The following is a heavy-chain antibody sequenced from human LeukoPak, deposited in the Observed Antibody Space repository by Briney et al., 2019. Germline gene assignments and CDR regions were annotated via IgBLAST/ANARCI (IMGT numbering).Heavy chain of an antibody. Sequence: QSGESLRLSCAASGLTFNTYAMHWVRQAPGKGLEWVAVISYDGSKKFYADSVKGRFTISRDKLNDMLYLQMSSLRDDDTGVYYCTRSGRGAFFKAYFDYWGQGTLVTVSS. D-gene: IGHD2/OR15-2a*01. CDR2: ISYDGSKK. J-gene: IGHJ4*02. CDR3: TRSGRGAFFKAYFDY. V-gene: IGHV3-30*07. CDR1: GLTFNTYA.